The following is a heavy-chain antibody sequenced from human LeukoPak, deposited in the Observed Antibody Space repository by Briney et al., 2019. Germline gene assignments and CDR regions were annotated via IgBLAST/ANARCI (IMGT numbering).Heavy chain of an antibody. CDR2: INPNSGGT. CDR3: LTYYYDSSGGY. V-gene: IGHV1-2*02. J-gene: IGHJ4*02. D-gene: IGHD3-22*01. Sequence: ASVKVFCKASGYTFTGYYMHWVRQAPGQGLEWMGWINPNSGGTNYAQKFQGRVTMTRDTSISTAYMELSRLRSDDTAVYYCLTYYYDSSGGYWGQGTLVTVSS. CDR1: GYTFTGYY.